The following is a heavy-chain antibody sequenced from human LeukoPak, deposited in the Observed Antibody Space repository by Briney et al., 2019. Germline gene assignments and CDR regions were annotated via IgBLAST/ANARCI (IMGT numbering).Heavy chain of an antibody. CDR1: GFTLSSYA. CDR2: ISYDGSNK. CDR3: ARDDFGYDSSGYYSGYFGY. V-gene: IGHV3-30*01. Sequence: QAGGSLRLSCAASGFTLSSYAMHWVRQAPGKGLEWVAVISYDGSNKYYADSVKGRFTISRDNSKNTLYLQMNSLRAEDTAVYYCARDDFGYDSSGYYSGYFGYWGQGTLVTVSS. J-gene: IGHJ4*02. D-gene: IGHD3-22*01.